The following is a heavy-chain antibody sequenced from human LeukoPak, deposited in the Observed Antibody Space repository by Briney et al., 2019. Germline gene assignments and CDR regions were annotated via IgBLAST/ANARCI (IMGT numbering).Heavy chain of an antibody. CDR1: GYTFTSYD. Sequence: ASVTVSCKASGYTFTSYDINWVRRATGQGLEWMGWMNPNSGNTGYAQKFQGRVTMTRDTSISIAYMELSSLRSDDTAVYYCARATGKDILTGRKLDNWGQGTLVTVSS. D-gene: IGHD3-9*01. J-gene: IGHJ4*02. CDR2: MNPNSGNT. V-gene: IGHV1-8*01. CDR3: ARATGKDILTGRKLDN.